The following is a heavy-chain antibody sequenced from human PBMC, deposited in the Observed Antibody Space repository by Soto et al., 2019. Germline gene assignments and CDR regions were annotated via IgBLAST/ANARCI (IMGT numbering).Heavy chain of an antibody. D-gene: IGHD2-15*01. V-gene: IGHV4-39*01. J-gene: IGHJ4*02. Sequence: SETLSLTCTVPGGSIYRSGYYWGWIRQPPGRGLEWLGNIDYNGVTYSNPSLKSRVTISRDTSKNQFSLKLTSVTAADTALYYCGKVLVGATGHTDSDSWGPGTLVTVSS. CDR3: GKVLVGATGHTDSDS. CDR2: IDYNGVT. CDR1: GGSIYRSGYY.